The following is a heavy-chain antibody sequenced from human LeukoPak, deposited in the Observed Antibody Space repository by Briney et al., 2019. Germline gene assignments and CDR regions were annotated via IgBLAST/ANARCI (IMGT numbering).Heavy chain of an antibody. J-gene: IGHJ4*02. CDR2: ISAYNGNT. Sequence: ASVKVSCKASGYTFTSYGISWVRQAPGQGLEWMGWISAYNGNTNYAQKLQGRVTMTTDTSTSTAYMELRSLRSDDTAVYYCARDGPGIAVAGLRGGDYWGQGTLVTVSS. D-gene: IGHD6-19*01. CDR1: GYTFTSYG. V-gene: IGHV1-18*01. CDR3: ARDGPGIAVAGLRGGDY.